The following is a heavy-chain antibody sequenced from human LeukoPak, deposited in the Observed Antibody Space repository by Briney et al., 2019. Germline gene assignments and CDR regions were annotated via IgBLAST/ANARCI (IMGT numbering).Heavy chain of an antibody. CDR3: AKDVGKWESLHFFDY. V-gene: IGHV3-23*01. Sequence: GGSLRLSCLTSGFTLSTNAMSWVRQAPGKGLEWISGISGSGASTYYADSVKGRFTISRDDSRNTLYLQMNSLRGDDTAVYYCAKDVGKWESLHFFDYWGQGTLVTVFS. D-gene: IGHD1-26*01. CDR2: ISGSGAST. CDR1: GFTLSTNA. J-gene: IGHJ4*02.